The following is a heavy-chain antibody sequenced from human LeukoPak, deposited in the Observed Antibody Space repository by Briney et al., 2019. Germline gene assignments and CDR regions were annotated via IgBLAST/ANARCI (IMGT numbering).Heavy chain of an antibody. CDR3: ARLTRYRDSGDYYFGMDF. V-gene: IGHV5-51*01. CDR2: IYPGDSET. D-gene: IGHD5-12*01. Sequence: GESLKISCKGSGFVFTDFWTGWVRQTPGQGLEWMGIIYPGDSETTYGPSFQGLFITSADKSRNTAYLQWSSLMALDTAVYYCARLTRYRDSGDYYFGMDFWGQGTTVTVSS. CDR1: GFVFTDFW. J-gene: IGHJ6*02.